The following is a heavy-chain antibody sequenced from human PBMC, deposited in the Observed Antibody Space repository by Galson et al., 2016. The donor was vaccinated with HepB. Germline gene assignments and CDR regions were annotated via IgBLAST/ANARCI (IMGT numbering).Heavy chain of an antibody. CDR2: IIPIFGS. CDR1: GGTFRNFA. J-gene: IGHJ6*02. Sequence: SVKVSCKASGGTFRNFALNWVRQAPGQGLEWVGGIIPIFGSDYAQKFEGRVTFSADESTSTAYMELSRLRSEDTAVYYCARGGWDCSYTTSDSLYGLDVWGQGTTVTVSS. CDR3: ARGGWDCSYTTSDSLYGLDV. D-gene: IGHD2-21*01. V-gene: IGHV1-69*13.